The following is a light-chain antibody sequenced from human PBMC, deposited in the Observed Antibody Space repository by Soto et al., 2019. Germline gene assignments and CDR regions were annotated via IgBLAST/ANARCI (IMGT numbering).Light chain of an antibody. V-gene: IGKV1-6*01. CDR3: LQDYKYPRT. CDR1: QGIGNE. J-gene: IGKJ1*01. CDR2: GAS. Sequence: AIEMTQSPSSLSAAVGDRVTITCRASQGIGNELGWYQQKPGKAPKLLIYGASRLQSGVPSRFSGSGSGTNFTLAISSLQPEDFASYFCLQDYKYPRTFGQGTRVGIK.